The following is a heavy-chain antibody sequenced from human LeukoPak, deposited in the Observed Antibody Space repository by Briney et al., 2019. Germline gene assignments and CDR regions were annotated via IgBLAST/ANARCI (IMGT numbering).Heavy chain of an antibody. CDR1: GFTFTNAW. V-gene: IGHV3-15*01. J-gene: IGHJ4*02. CDR2: IKSKTDGETT. Sequence: GGSLRLSCVESGFTFTNAWMSWVRQAPGKGREWIGRIKSKTDGETTNYAEPVRGRFTISRDDSKSAVYLQMNSLKIEDTAVYYCTTDLGTYYHGSQRLIPIDYWGQGTLVTVSS. D-gene: IGHD3-10*01. CDR3: TTDLGTYYHGSQRLIPIDY.